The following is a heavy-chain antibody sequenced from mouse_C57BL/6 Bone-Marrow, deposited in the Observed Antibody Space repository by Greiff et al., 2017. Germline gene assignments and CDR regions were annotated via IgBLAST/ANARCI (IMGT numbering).Heavy chain of an antibody. CDR3: ARHMVTGYFDY. V-gene: IGHV5-6*01. D-gene: IGHD2-2*01. CDR1: GFTFSSYG. J-gene: IGHJ2*01. CDR2: ISSGGSYT. Sequence: EVQVVESGGDLVKPGGSLKLSCAASGFTFSSYGMSWVRQTPDKRLEWVATISSGGSYTYYPDSVKGRFTISRDNAKNTLYLQMSSLKSEDTAMYYCARHMVTGYFDYWGQGTTLTVSS.